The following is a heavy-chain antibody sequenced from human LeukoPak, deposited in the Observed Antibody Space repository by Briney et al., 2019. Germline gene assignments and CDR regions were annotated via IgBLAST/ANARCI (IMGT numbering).Heavy chain of an antibody. CDR2: IYYSGST. CDR1: GGSISSSSYY. Sequence: SETLSLTCTVSGGSISSSSYYWGWIRQPPGKGLEWIGSIYYSGSTQYNPSLKSRVTISVDTSKNQFSLKLSSVTAADTAVYYCARGRVPAALGWFDPWGQGTLVTVSS. V-gene: IGHV4-39*07. CDR3: ARGRVPAALGWFDP. J-gene: IGHJ5*02. D-gene: IGHD2-2*01.